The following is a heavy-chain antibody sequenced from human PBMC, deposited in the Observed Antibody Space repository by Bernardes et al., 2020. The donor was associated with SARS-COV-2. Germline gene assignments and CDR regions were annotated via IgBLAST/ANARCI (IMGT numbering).Heavy chain of an antibody. D-gene: IGHD3-3*01. J-gene: IGHJ5*02. CDR1: GGSFSSHY. CDR2: INHSGSS. Sequence: SETLSLTCAVYGGSFSSHYWAWIRQPPGRGLEWVGEINHSGSSTYHPSLKSRVTLSVYTSKMQFSLKLTSVNAADMAVYYCARGASFGFLSAYSFGRGGPFDPWGQGVLVTVAS. CDR3: ARGASFGFLSAYSFGRGGPFDP. V-gene: IGHV4-34*01.